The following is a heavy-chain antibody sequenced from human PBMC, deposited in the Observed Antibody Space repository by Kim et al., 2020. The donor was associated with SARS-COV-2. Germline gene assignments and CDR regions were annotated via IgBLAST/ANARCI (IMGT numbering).Heavy chain of an antibody. J-gene: IGHJ4*02. V-gene: IGHV1-69*13. CDR3: AGPKHRDGYPEGPFDY. CDR2: TIPTFGTA. Sequence: SVKVSCKASGGTFSSYAISWVRQAPGQGLEWMGGTIPTFGTANYAQKFQGRVTITADESTSTAYMELSSLRSEDTAVYYCAGPKHRDGYPEGPFDYWGQGTLVTVSS. CDR1: GGTFSSYA. D-gene: IGHD5-12*01.